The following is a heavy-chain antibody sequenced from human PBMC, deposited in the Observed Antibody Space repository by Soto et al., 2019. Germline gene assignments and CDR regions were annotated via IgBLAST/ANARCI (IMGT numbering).Heavy chain of an antibody. CDR2: ITFSGAYT. CDR1: GFTFSSFA. V-gene: IGHV3-23*01. Sequence: EVLLLESGGGLVQPGGSLRLSCAASGFTFSSFAMSWVRQAPGKGLEWLSGITFSGAYTYYAESVKGRFTISRDNSKNTLFLEMNSLRAEDTALYYRAKLGTVGVFENWGQGAQVTVSS. D-gene: IGHD1-26*01. CDR3: AKLGTVGVFEN. J-gene: IGHJ4*02.